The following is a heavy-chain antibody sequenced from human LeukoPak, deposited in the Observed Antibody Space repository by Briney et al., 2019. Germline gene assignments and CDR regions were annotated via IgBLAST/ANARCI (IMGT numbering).Heavy chain of an antibody. J-gene: IGHJ6*02. CDR1: GFTFSSYC. CDR2: INSDGSST. CDR3: ASARIDFWSGYHYYYGMDV. Sequence: GGSLRLSCAASGFTFSSYCMHWVRQAPGKGLVWVSRINSDGSSTSYADSVKGRFTISRDNAKNTLYLQMNSLRAEDTAVYYCASARIDFWSGYHYYYGMDVWGQGTTVTVSS. V-gene: IGHV3-74*01. D-gene: IGHD3-3*01.